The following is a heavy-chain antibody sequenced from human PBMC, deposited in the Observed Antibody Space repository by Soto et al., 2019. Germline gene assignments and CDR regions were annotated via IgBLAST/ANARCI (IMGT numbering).Heavy chain of an antibody. D-gene: IGHD3-3*01. J-gene: IGHJ5*02. V-gene: IGHV4-59*01. CDR2: IYYTGIT. CDR1: GGSITDNY. CDR3: ARALDYDFWGGRNWFDP. Sequence: QVQLQQSGPGLLKPSETLSLTCSVSGGSITDNYWTWIRQSPGKGLEWVGYIYYTGITNYNPSLKRRVTISLDWSKNQFSLKLDSVTAADTAVYYCARALDYDFWGGRNWFDPWGQGTLVTVSS.